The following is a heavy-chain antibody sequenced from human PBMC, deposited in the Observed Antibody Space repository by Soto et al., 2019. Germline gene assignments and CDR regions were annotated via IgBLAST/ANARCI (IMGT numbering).Heavy chain of an antibody. CDR2: VSFEGSNT. CDR1: GISFSTYA. J-gene: IGHJ4*02. D-gene: IGHD3-22*01. CDR3: ARGAMFYYDSNGYYYFDY. Sequence: PGGSLSLSCAASGISFSTYAMHWVRQAPGKGPEWVALVSFEGSNTYYADSVKGRFTISRDNSKNTLYLQMNSLGTEDTAVYFCARGAMFYYDSNGYYYFDYWGQGTLVTVSS. V-gene: IGHV3-30*04.